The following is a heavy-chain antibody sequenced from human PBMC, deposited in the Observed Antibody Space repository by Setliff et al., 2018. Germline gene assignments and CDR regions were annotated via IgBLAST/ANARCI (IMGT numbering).Heavy chain of an antibody. V-gene: IGHV4-39*07. CDR1: GGSISSGDYY. CDR2: INHSGST. CDR3: ARGARLRYYDSSGYYDAANDY. D-gene: IGHD3-22*01. Sequence: SETLSLTCTVSGGSISSGDYYWSWIRQPPGKGLEWIGEINHSGSTNYNPSLKSRVTISVDTSKNQFSLKLSSVTAADTAVYYCARGARLRYYDSSGYYDAANDYWGQGTLVTVSS. J-gene: IGHJ4*02.